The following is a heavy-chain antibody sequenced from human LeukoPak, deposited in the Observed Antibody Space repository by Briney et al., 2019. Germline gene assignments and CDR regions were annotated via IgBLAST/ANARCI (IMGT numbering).Heavy chain of an antibody. CDR1: GFTFSSYA. D-gene: IGHD5-18*01. V-gene: IGHV3-30-3*01. CDR2: ISYDGSNK. CDR3: ARVTRGYSYGAVDY. Sequence: GGSLRLSCAASGFTFSSYAMHWVRQALGKGLEWVAVISYDGSNKYYADSVKGRFTISRDNSKNTLYLQMNSLRAEDTAVYYCARVTRGYSYGAVDYWGQGTLVTVSS. J-gene: IGHJ4*02.